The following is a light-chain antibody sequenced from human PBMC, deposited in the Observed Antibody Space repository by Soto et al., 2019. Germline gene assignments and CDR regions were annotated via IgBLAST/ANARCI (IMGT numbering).Light chain of an antibody. CDR1: QSVSSSY. V-gene: IGKV3-20*01. J-gene: IGKJ1*01. Sequence: EIVLTQSPGTLSLSPGERATLSCRASQSVSSSYLAWYQQKPGQAPRLLIYGASNRATGIPARFSGSGSGTDFTLTISSLEPEDFAVYYCQQRYNSWTFGQGTKVDIK. CDR2: GAS. CDR3: QQRYNSWT.